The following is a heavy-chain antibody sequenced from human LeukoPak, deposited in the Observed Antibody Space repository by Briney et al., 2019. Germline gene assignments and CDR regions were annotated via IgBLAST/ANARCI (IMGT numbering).Heavy chain of an antibody. CDR2: FDPEDGET. D-gene: IGHD6-13*01. V-gene: IGHV1-24*01. Sequence: ASVKVSCKVSGYTLTELSMHWVRQAPGKGLEWMGGFDPEDGETIYAQKFQGRVTMTEDTSTDTAYMELSSLGSEDTAVYYCATVNQWSPQQQLVKEIDYWGQGTLVTVSS. J-gene: IGHJ4*02. CDR3: ATVNQWSPQQQLVKEIDY. CDR1: GYTLTELS.